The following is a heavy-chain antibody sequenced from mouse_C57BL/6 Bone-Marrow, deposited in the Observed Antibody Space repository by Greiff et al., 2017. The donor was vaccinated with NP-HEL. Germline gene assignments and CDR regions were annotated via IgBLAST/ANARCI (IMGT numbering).Heavy chain of an antibody. D-gene: IGHD3-2*02. CDR1: GYTFTSYW. CDR2: IRPNSGST. Sequence: QVKLLQPGAELVKPGASVKLSCKASGYTFTSYWMHWVQQAPGQGLEWIGLIRPNSGSTYYNAKFKSKATLTGDKSTSTAYMQLSSLTSEDSAVYYCARVQRRPHWGQGTTLTVSS. J-gene: IGHJ2*01. CDR3: ARVQRRPH. V-gene: IGHV1-64*01.